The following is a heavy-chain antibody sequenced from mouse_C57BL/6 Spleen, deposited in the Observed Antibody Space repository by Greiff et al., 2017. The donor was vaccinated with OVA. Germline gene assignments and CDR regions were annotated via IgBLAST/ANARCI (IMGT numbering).Heavy chain of an antibody. CDR2: IDPSDSYT. Sequence: QVQLQQPGAELVKPGASVKLSCKASGYTFTSYWMPWVKQRPGQGLEWTGAIDPSDSYTNYNLKFKGKATLTVDTSSSTACMQLSSLTSEDSAVYYCARYGNYAWFAYWGQGTLVTVSA. V-gene: IGHV1-50*01. D-gene: IGHD2-1*01. CDR1: GYTFTSYW. J-gene: IGHJ3*01. CDR3: ARYGNYAWFAY.